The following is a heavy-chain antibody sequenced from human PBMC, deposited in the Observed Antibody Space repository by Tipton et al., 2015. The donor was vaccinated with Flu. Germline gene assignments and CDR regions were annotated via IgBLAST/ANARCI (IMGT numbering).Heavy chain of an antibody. Sequence: TLSLTCTVAGGSISNYYWSWVRQPAGKRLQGIGRVHTSGNTHYDTSFESRVTISLDTSKSQFSLKLRSVTAADTAVYFCARGMASGATYFCYCGPGLLVTCSS. V-gene: IGHV4-4*07. D-gene: IGHD6-19*01. J-gene: IGHJ4*02. CDR3: ARGMASGATYFCY. CDR2: VHTSGNT. CDR1: GGSISNYY.